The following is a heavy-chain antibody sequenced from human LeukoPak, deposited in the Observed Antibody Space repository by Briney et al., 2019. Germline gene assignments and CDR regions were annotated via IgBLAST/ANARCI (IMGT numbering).Heavy chain of an antibody. D-gene: IGHD3-9*01. V-gene: IGHV1-18*01. CDR1: GYTFTSYG. CDR2: ISAYNGNT. CDR3: ARDLKRYFDWLLCGDY. J-gene: IGHJ4*02. Sequence: ASVKVSCKASGYTFTSYGISWVRQAPGQGLEWMGWISAYNGNTNYAQKLQGRVTMTTDTSTSTAYMELRSLRSDDTAVYYCARDLKRYFDWLLCGDYWGQGTLVTVSS.